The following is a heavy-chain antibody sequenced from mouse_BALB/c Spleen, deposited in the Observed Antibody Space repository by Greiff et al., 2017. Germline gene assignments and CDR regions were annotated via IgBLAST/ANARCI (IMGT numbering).Heavy chain of an antibody. J-gene: IGHJ2*01. D-gene: IGHD1-2*01. Sequence: VQLQQSGPGLVKPSQSLSLTCSVTGYSITSGYYWNWIRQFPGNKLEWMGYISYDGSNNYNPSLKNRISITRDTSKNQFFLKLNSVTTEDTATYYCAREGLLRLRGFDYWGQGTTLTVSS. CDR1: GYSITSGYY. V-gene: IGHV3-6*02. CDR3: AREGLLRLRGFDY. CDR2: ISYDGSN.